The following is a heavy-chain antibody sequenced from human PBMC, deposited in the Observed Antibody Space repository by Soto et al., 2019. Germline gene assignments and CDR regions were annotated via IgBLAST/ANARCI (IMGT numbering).Heavy chain of an antibody. CDR3: ARARGGYYYGSGSYRYYYYYYMDV. D-gene: IGHD3-10*01. CDR2: MNPNSGNT. V-gene: IGHV1-8*01. Sequence: ASVKVSCKASGYTFTSYDINWVRQATGQGLEWMGWMNPNSGNTGYAQKFQGRVTMTRYTSISTAYMELSSLRSEDTAVYYCARARGGYYYGSGSYRYYYYYYMDVWGKGTTVTVPS. J-gene: IGHJ6*03. CDR1: GYTFTSYD.